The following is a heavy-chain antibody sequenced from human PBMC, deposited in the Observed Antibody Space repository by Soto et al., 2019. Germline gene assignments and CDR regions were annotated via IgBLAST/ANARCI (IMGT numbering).Heavy chain of an antibody. CDR2: IKSKTDGGTV. Sequence: EVQLVEFGGVLEKPGGSRRLSCAASGFTFSNAWLNWVRQAPGKGLEWVGRIKSKTDGGTVDYAAPVKGRFIISRDDSRNTLYLQMNSLKTEDTAVYYCTTYDYDYGGSYHDYWGQGTLVTVSS. V-gene: IGHV3-15*07. D-gene: IGHD3-22*01. CDR3: TTYDYDYGGSYHDY. CDR1: GFTFSNAW. J-gene: IGHJ4*02.